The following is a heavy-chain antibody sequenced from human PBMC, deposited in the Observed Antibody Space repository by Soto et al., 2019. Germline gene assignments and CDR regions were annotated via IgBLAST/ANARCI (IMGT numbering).Heavy chain of an antibody. D-gene: IGHD3-22*01. J-gene: IGHJ5*02. V-gene: IGHV4-39*07. CDR3: ARAGRYYYDSSGYYGVNWFDP. Sequence: SETLSLTCTVSGGSIISSNHYWAWIRQPPGEGLDWIGSMYHSGNTYYNPSLNSRVTISVDTSKNQFSLKLSSVTAADTAVYYCARAGRYYYDSSGYYGVNWFDPWGQGTLVTVSS. CDR1: GGSIISSNHY. CDR2: MYHSGNT.